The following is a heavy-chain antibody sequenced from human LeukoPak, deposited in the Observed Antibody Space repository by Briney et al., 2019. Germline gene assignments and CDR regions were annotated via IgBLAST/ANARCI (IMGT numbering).Heavy chain of an antibody. J-gene: IGHJ4*02. Sequence: GGSLRLSSAASGLTFSSYSMNWARQAPGKGLEWVSYISSSSSTIYYADSVKGRFTISRDNAKNSLYLQMNSLRAEDRAVYYCARDLWFSSGWGQGTLVTVSS. CDR1: GLTFSSYS. CDR2: ISSSSSTI. D-gene: IGHD6-19*01. V-gene: IGHV3-48*01. CDR3: ARDLWFSSG.